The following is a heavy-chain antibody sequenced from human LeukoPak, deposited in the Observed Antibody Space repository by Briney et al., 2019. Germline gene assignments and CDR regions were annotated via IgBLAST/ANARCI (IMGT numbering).Heavy chain of an antibody. CDR3: ARVAAAGTGPDY. J-gene: IGHJ4*02. CDR1: GASVSSTNYY. Sequence: SETLSLTCTVSGASVSSTNYYWSWIRQPPGKGLEWVGFLSYSVHSDYNPSLKSRVTISVDTSKNQFSLRLSSVTAADTAIYYCARVAAAGTGPDYWGQGTLVTVSS. CDR2: LSYSVHS. D-gene: IGHD6-13*01. V-gene: IGHV4-61*01.